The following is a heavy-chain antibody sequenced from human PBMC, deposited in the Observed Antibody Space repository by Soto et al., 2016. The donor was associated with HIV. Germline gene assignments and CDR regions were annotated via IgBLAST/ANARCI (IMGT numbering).Heavy chain of an antibody. D-gene: IGHD6-19*01. Sequence: QVQLVQSGAEVKKPGASVKVSCKASGYTFTSYGISWVRQAPGQGLEWMGWISAYNANTNYAQKLQGRLTMSTDTSTTTVYMELRSLRSDDTAVYYCARMGIAVAGTRDAFDIWGQGTMVTVSS. CDR2: ISAYNANT. CDR3: ARMGIAVAGTRDAFDI. V-gene: IGHV1-18*01. CDR1: GYTFTSYG. J-gene: IGHJ3*02.